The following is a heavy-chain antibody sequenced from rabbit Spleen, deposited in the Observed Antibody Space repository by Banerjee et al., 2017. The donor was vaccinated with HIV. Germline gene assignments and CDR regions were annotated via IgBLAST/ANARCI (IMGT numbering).Heavy chain of an antibody. CDR3: ARDTGSSFSSYGMDL. J-gene: IGHJ3*01. Sequence: QEQLEESGGDLVKPEGSLTLTCTASGFSFNVDYVMCWVRQAPGKGLEWISCIAGSSSGFTYSATWAKGRFTISKTSSTTVTLQMTSLTVADTATYFCARDTGSSFSSYGMDLWGQGTLVTVS. D-gene: IGHD8-1*01. V-gene: IGHV1S45*01. CDR1: GFSFNVDYV. CDR2: IAGSSSGFT.